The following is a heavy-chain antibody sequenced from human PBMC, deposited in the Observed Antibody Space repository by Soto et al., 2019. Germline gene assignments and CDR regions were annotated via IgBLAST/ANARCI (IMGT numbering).Heavy chain of an antibody. CDR1: GGTLSGHY. Sequence: PSETLSLTCAVYGGTLSGHYWNWIRQPPGKGLEWIGEINHSGSTKYNPSLKSRVTMSVDTSKNQFSLNLRSVTAADTAVYYCARDLGGWPDYWGQGTLVTVSS. CDR3: ARDLGGWPDY. D-gene: IGHD2-15*01. V-gene: IGHV4-34*01. CDR2: INHSGST. J-gene: IGHJ4*02.